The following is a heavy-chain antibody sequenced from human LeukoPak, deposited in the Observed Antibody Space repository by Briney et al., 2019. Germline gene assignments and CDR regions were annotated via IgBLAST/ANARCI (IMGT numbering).Heavy chain of an antibody. Sequence: PSETLSLTCTVSGGSIRSSYYYWGWIRQPPGKGLEWIGSIYDSGSTYYNPSLKSRVTISVDTSKNQFSLKLSSVTAADTAVYYCARRPPRSFQLLESYYYGMDVWGQGTTVTVSS. J-gene: IGHJ6*02. V-gene: IGHV4-39*01. CDR1: GGSIRSSYYY. CDR3: ARRPPRSFQLLESYYYGMDV. CDR2: IYDSGST. D-gene: IGHD2-2*01.